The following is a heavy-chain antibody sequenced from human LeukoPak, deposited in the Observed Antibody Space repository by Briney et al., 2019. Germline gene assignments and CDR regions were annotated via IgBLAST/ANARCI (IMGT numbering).Heavy chain of an antibody. CDR1: GGSISPFY. CDR2: IYYSGGT. V-gene: IGHV4-59*01. D-gene: IGHD6-13*01. J-gene: IGHJ6*03. Sequence: SETLSLTCTVSGGSISPFYWLWIRQPPGKGLELIGYIYYSGGTNSNPSLRSRLTMSVDTSKNQVSLKLNSVTAADTAIYYCARRAAAVGTFYMDVWGEGTTVTVSS. CDR3: ARRAAAVGTFYMDV.